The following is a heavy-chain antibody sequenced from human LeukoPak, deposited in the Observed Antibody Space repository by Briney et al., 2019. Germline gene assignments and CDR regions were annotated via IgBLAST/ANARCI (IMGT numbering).Heavy chain of an antibody. D-gene: IGHD3-3*01. CDR3: ARGSTSGYYFDY. CDR2: IIPILGIA. Sequence: ASVKVSCKASGGTFSSYAISWVRQAPGQGLEWMERIIPILGIANYAQKFQGRVTITADKSTSTAYMELSSLRSEDTAVYYCARGSTSGYYFDYWGQGTLVTVSS. V-gene: IGHV1-69*04. J-gene: IGHJ4*02. CDR1: GGTFSSYA.